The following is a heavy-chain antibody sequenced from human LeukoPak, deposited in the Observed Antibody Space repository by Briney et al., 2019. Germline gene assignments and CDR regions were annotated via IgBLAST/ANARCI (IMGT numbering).Heavy chain of an antibody. D-gene: IGHD6-19*01. Sequence: SETLSLTCGVSGASVSSIGYSWSWIRQPPGRGLEWIGYIYQSGSTYYNPSLKSRVTISVDMSKNQFSLKLSSVTAADTAVYYCARDRESSGFDYWGQGTLVTVSS. CDR3: ARDRESSGFDY. CDR1: GASVSSIGYS. CDR2: IYQSGST. V-gene: IGHV4-30-2*01. J-gene: IGHJ4*02.